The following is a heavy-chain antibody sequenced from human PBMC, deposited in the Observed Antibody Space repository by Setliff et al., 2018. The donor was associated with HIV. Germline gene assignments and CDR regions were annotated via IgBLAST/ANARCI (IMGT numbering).Heavy chain of an antibody. CDR2: IYYSGST. D-gene: IGHD6-13*01. CDR1: GGSISSSSYY. Sequence: KTSETLSLTCTVSGGSISSSSYYWGWIRQPPGKGLEWIGSIYYSGSTYYNPSLKSRVTISVDTSKNQFSLKLSSVTAADTAVYYCARHDPLLWGSSLSYPWGQGTLVTVSS. CDR3: ARHDPLLWGSSLSYP. V-gene: IGHV4-39*01. J-gene: IGHJ5*02.